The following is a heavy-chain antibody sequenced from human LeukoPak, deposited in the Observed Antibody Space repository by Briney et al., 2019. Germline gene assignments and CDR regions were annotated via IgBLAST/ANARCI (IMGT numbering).Heavy chain of an antibody. J-gene: IGHJ4*02. Sequence: ALRLSCEASGLTFDDYAMHWVRQAPGKGLEWVSGISWSSGSIGYADSVKGRFTISRDNAKNSLYLQMNSLRAEDTALYYCAKDSEGYSSGWPDYWGQGTLVTVSS. V-gene: IGHV3-9*01. CDR3: AKDSEGYSSGWPDY. D-gene: IGHD6-19*01. CDR1: GLTFDDYA. CDR2: ISWSSGSI.